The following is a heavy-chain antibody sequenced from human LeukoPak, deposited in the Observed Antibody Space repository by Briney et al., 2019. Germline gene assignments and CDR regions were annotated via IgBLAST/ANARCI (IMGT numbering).Heavy chain of an antibody. Sequence: SVKVSCKASGGTFSRYAVSWVRQAPGQGLEWVGGIIPFFGTSTYAQKFQGRVTITADRSTSTAYMELSSLRSEDTAMYYCARVGRGGYSSGWYWNWFDPWGQGTLVTVSS. CDR2: IIPFFGTS. CDR3: ARVGRGGYSSGWYWNWFDP. V-gene: IGHV1-69*06. CDR1: GGTFSRYA. J-gene: IGHJ5*02. D-gene: IGHD6-19*01.